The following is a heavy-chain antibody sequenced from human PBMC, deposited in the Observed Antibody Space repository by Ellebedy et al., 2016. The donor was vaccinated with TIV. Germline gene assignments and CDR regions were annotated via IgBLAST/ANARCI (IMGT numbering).Heavy chain of an antibody. CDR3: AEGRSGWYYFDY. CDR1: GGSISSSYYY. J-gene: IGHJ4*02. D-gene: IGHD6-19*01. Sequence: SETLSLTCTVSGGSISSSYYYWDWIRQPPGKGLEWIGEINQSGRTNYNPSLDKGRVTISVDTSKNQFSLRLSSVTVADTAVYYCAEGRSGWYYFDYWGQGTPVTVSS. CDR2: INQSGRT. V-gene: IGHV4-39*07.